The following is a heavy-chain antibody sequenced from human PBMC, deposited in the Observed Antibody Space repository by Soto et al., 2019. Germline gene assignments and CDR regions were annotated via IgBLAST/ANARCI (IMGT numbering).Heavy chain of an antibody. Sequence: EVQLLESGGGLVQPGGSLRLSCAASGFTFSSYAMSWVRQAPGKGLEWVSAISGSGGSTYYADSVKGRFTISRDNSKNTLDLQMNSRRAEDTAVYYCAKVSVPATTVTTYAFDFWGQGTMVTVSS. D-gene: IGHD4-4*01. CDR2: ISGSGGST. CDR3: AKVSVPATTVTTYAFDF. J-gene: IGHJ3*01. CDR1: GFTFSSYA. V-gene: IGHV3-23*01.